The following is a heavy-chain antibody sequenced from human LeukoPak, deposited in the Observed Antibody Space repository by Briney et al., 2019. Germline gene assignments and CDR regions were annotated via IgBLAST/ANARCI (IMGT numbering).Heavy chain of an antibody. CDR3: ASGKWKNGYYMDV. CDR1: GFIFRSYS. D-gene: IGHD1/OR15-1a*01. CDR2: ISSSSGNII. J-gene: IGHJ6*03. Sequence: GGSLRLSCVASGFIFRSYSMNWVRQAPGKGVEWGSYISSSSGNIIYYADSVKGRFTISRDNAKNSLYLQMNSLRVEDTAVYYCASGKWKNGYYMDVWGKGTTITVSS. V-gene: IGHV3-48*04.